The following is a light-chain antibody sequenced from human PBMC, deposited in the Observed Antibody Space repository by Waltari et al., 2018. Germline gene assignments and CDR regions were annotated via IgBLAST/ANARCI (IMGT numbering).Light chain of an antibody. Sequence: DIVMTQSPDSLAVSLGERAIINCKSSQSVLYSSNNKNYLAWYQQKPGQAPKLLIYWASTRESGVPDRFSGSGSGTDFTLTISSLQAEDVAVYYCQQYYSTPPTFGGGTKVEIK. CDR3: QQYYSTPPT. CDR1: QSVLYSSNNKNY. CDR2: WAS. V-gene: IGKV4-1*01. J-gene: IGKJ4*01.